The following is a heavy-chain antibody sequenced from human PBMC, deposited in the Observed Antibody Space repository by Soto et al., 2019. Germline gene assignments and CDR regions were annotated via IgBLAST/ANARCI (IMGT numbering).Heavy chain of an antibody. CDR3: ARISLAAAAPYYYYYGMDV. Sequence: SQTLSLTCAISGDSVSSNSAAWNWIRQSPPRGLEWLGRTYYRSKWYNDYAVSVKSRITINPDTSKNQFSLQLNSVTPEDTAVYYCARISLAAAAPYYYYYGMDVWGQGTTVTVSS. V-gene: IGHV6-1*01. J-gene: IGHJ6*02. D-gene: IGHD6-13*01. CDR1: GDSVSSNSAA. CDR2: TYYRSKWYN.